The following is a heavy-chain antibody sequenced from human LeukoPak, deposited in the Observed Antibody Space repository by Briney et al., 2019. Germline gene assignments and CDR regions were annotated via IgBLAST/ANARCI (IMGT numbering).Heavy chain of an antibody. CDR2: IKQDGSEK. J-gene: IGHJ4*02. CDR3: ARGTRGYCSGTSCYLWYFDY. Sequence: PGGSLRLSCAASGFTFSSYWMSWVRQAPGKGLEWVANIKQDGSEKYYVDSVKGRFTISRDNAKNSLYLQLNSLRAEDTAVYYCARGTRGYCSGTSCYLWYFDYWGQGTLVTVSS. V-gene: IGHV3-7*01. D-gene: IGHD2-2*01. CDR1: GFTFSSYW.